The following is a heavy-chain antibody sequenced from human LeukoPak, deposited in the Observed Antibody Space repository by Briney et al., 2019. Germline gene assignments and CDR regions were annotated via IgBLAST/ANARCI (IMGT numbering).Heavy chain of an antibody. CDR1: GYTFTGYY. CDR2: INPNSGGT. J-gene: IGHJ4*02. Sequence: ASVKVSCKASGYTFTGYYMQWVRQAPGQGLEWMGWINPNSGGTNYAQKFQGRVTMTRDTSISTAYMELSRLRSDDTAVYYCARGASSWTNENFLDYWGQGTLVTVSS. D-gene: IGHD6-13*01. CDR3: ARGASSWTNENFLDY. V-gene: IGHV1-2*02.